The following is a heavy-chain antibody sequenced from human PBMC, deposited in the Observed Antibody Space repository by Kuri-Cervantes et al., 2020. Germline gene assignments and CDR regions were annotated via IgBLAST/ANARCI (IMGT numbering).Heavy chain of an antibody. Sequence: GESLKISCAASGFTFSDYYMSWIRQAPGKGLEWVSYISSSGSTIYYADSVKGRFTISRDNAKNSLFLQMNNLRVEDTALYYCASIGSGRPINYWGQGTLVTVSS. CDR3: ASIGSGRPINY. D-gene: IGHD3-10*01. J-gene: IGHJ4*02. CDR1: GFTFSDYY. CDR2: ISSSGSTI. V-gene: IGHV3-11*04.